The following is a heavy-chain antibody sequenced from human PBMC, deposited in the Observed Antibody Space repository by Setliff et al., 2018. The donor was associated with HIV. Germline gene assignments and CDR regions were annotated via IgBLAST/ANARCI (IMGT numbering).Heavy chain of an antibody. J-gene: IGHJ4*02. CDR2: IYFSGSV. CDR1: GDSISSSRSF. Sequence: SETLSLTCTVSGDSISSSRSFWGWIRQSPGKGLEWIGSIYFSGSVFYNPSLNSRVIISIDTSRNQFSLKLSSVTGADTAVYYCARVSSVIELQGGDYFDSWGQGLLVTAPQ. V-gene: IGHV4-39*07. CDR3: ARVSSVIELQGGDYFDS. D-gene: IGHD1-7*01.